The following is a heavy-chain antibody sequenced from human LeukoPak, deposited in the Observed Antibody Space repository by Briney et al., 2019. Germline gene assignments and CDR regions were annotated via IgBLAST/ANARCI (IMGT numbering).Heavy chain of an antibody. CDR3: ASAVDSYGGFDY. Sequence: SQSLSLTCTVSSGSISSGSSYWSWIRQPAGKGLEWIGRISTSGSTNYNPSLKSRVTISVDTSKIHFSLRLSSVTAADTAVYSCASAVDSYGGFDYWGQGTLVTVSS. J-gene: IGHJ4*02. CDR2: ISTSGST. V-gene: IGHV4-61*02. D-gene: IGHD5-12*01. CDR1: SGSISSGSSY.